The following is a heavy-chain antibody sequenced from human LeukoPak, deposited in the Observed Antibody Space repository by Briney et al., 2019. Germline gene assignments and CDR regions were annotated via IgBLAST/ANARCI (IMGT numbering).Heavy chain of an antibody. Sequence: GGSLRLSCAASGFTFTNYNMNWVRQAPGKGLEWISYISGGSGTIYYADSVRGRFTVSRDNPKDSLWLQMDSLRVEDTAVYFCARLYGDWFDPWGPGTLVTVSS. V-gene: IGHV3-48*01. D-gene: IGHD4-17*01. CDR2: ISGGSGTI. J-gene: IGHJ5*02. CDR1: GFTFTNYN. CDR3: ARLYGDWFDP.